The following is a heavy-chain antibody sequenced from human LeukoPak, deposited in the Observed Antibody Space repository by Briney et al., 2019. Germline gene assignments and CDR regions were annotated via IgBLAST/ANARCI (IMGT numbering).Heavy chain of an antibody. D-gene: IGHD1-26*01. V-gene: IGHV3-30*02. CDR2: IRYDGSNK. J-gene: IGHJ4*02. Sequence: GGSLRLSCAASGFTFSSYGMHWVRQAPGKGLEWVAFIRYDGSNKYYADSVKGRFTISRDNSKNTLYLQMGSLRAEDMAVYYCARAIGPYSGSYFDYWGQGTLVTVSS. CDR3: ARAIGPYSGSYFDY. CDR1: GFTFSSYG.